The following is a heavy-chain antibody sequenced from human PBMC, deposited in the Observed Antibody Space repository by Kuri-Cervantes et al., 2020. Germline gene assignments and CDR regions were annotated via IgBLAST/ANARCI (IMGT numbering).Heavy chain of an antibody. CDR2: ISSSSSYI. D-gene: IGHD3-9*01. V-gene: IGHV3-21*01. CDR3: ARDKPCGVYDITHKEAFDI. J-gene: IGHJ3*02. CDR1: GFTFSSYS. Sequence: LSLTCAASGFTFSSYSMNWVRQAPGKGLEWVSSISSSSSYIYYADSVKGRFTISRDNAKNSLYLQMNSLRAEDTAVYYCARDKPCGVYDITHKEAFDIWGQGTMVTVSS.